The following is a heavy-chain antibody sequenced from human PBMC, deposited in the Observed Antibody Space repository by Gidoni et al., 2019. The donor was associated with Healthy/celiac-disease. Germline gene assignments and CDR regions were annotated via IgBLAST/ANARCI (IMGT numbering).Heavy chain of an antibody. CDR1: GFPFSSYS. V-gene: IGHV3-48*02. J-gene: IGHJ4*02. CDR3: ARDPSQYYDSTTPYFDY. D-gene: IGHD3-22*01. CDR2: ISSSSSTI. Sequence: EVQLVESGGGLVQPGGSLRLSCAASGFPFSSYSMNWVRQAPGKGLEWVSYISSSSSTIYYADSVKGRFTISRDNAKNSLYLQMNSLRDEDTAVYYCARDPSQYYDSTTPYFDYWGQGTLVTVSS.